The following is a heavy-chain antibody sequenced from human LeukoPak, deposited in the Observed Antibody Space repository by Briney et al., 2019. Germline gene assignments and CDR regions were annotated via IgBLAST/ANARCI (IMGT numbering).Heavy chain of an antibody. CDR1: GYSFTNYW. CDR2: IYPGDSDT. V-gene: IGHV5-51*01. J-gene: IGHJ4*02. Sequence: GESLKISCKGSGYSFTNYWIAWVRQMPGRGLEWMGIIYPGDSDTRYSPSFQGPVTISGDRSISTAYLQWSSLKASDTAMYYCARGRYCTSTSCSHFDYWGQGTLVTVSS. D-gene: IGHD2-2*01. CDR3: ARGRYCTSTSCSHFDY.